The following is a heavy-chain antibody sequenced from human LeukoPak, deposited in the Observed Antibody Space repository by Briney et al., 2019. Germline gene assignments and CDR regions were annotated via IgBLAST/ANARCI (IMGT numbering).Heavy chain of an antibody. CDR1: VVSISSNSYY. CDR3: ARRTVPYYYDTSPHFDY. V-gene: IGHV4-39*01. CDR2: IYYSGST. D-gene: IGHD3-22*01. J-gene: IGHJ4*02. Sequence: WETLSLTCTVSVVSISSNSYYWGWIPQPPGKGLEWIASIYYSGSTYYNPSLKSRVTISVDPSKIQFSLKLSSVTAADTAVYYCARRTVPYYYDTSPHFDYWGQGTLVTVSS.